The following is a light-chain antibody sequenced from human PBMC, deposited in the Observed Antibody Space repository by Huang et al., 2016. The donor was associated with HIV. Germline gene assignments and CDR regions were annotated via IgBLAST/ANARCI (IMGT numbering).Light chain of an antibody. CDR1: QNIDSN. CDR3: QHYSNWPPYT. V-gene: IGKV3-15*01. Sequence: EIVMTQSPATLAVSPGERATLSCSASQNIDSNLSWYQQKPGQAPRLLMSGTSTRATGVPARFSGSGSGTDFTLTISSLQPEDSAVYYCQHYSNWPPYTFGQGTNLEIK. J-gene: IGKJ2*01. CDR2: GTS.